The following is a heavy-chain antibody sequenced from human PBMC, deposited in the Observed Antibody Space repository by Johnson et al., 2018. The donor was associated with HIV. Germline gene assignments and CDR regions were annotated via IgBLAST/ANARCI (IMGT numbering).Heavy chain of an antibody. D-gene: IGHD3-22*01. CDR3: AKDVGNYWPDSFDI. CDR1: GFTFSSYG. J-gene: IGHJ3*02. Sequence: QVQLVESGGGVVQPGGSLRLSCAASGFTFSSYGMHWVRQAPGKGLEWVAFIRYDGSNKYYADSVQGRFTISRDKSENTLYLQMNSLGDEDTAVYYCAKDVGNYWPDSFDIWGQGTMGTVSS. CDR2: IRYDGSNK. V-gene: IGHV3-30*02.